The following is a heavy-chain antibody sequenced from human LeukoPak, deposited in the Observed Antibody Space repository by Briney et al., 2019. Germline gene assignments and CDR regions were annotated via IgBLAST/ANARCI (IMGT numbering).Heavy chain of an antibody. V-gene: IGHV3-74*03. D-gene: IGHD3-10*01. CDR3: ARDKKSGESSEIDY. CDR2: NRDGSTT. J-gene: IGHJ4*02. Sequence: GGSLRLSCAASGFTFSTYWMSWVRQAPGKGLVWVSRNRDGSTTKYADSVKGRFTVSRDDAKNTLNLQMNSLRAEDTAVYYCARDKKSGESSEIDYWGQGTLVTVSS. CDR1: GFTFSTYW.